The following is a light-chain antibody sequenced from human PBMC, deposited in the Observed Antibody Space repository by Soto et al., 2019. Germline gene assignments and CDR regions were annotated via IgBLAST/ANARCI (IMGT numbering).Light chain of an antibody. CDR1: SSNIGSTYD. J-gene: IGLJ1*01. V-gene: IGLV1-40*01. CDR3: QSYDDSLSVHYV. CDR2: GNT. Sequence: QAVVTQPPSVSGAPGQGVTISCTGSSSNIGSTYDVQWYQQLPGTAPKLLIHGNTNRPSGVPDRFSGSKSGTSASLAITGLQADDEADYYCQSYDDSLSVHYVFGTGTKVTVL.